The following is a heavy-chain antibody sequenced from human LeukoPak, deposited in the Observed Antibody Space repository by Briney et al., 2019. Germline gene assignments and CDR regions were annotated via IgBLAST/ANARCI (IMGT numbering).Heavy chain of an antibody. V-gene: IGHV1-69*06. CDR2: IIPIFGTA. CDR1: GDTFSTYA. CDR3: ARSRGGGRYFDWFGAFDI. J-gene: IGHJ3*02. Sequence: SVKVSCKASGDTFSTYAISWVRQAPGQGLEWMGGIIPIFGTANYAQKFQGRVTITADKSTSTAYMELSSLRSEDTAVYYCARSRGGGRYFDWFGAFDIWGQGTMVTVSS. D-gene: IGHD3-9*01.